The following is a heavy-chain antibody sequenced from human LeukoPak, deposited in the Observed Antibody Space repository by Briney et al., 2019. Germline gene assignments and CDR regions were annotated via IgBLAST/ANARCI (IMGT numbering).Heavy chain of an antibody. CDR2: IYNSGST. Sequence: SETLSLTCTGSSVSVSSYYWSWIRQPAGKGLEWIGRIYNSGSTNYNPSLKSRVTMSVDSSKNQFSLRLSSVTAADTAVYYCARSANFYYMDVWGKGTTVTVSS. J-gene: IGHJ6*03. V-gene: IGHV4-4*07. CDR1: SVSVSSYY. CDR3: ARSANFYYMDV.